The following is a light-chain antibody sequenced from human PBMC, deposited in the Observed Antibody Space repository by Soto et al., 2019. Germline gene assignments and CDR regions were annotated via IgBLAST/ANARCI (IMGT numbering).Light chain of an antibody. CDR3: FQSPHSPPYT. V-gene: IGKV2-30*01. Sequence: DVVMTQSPLSLPVTLGQPASISCRSSQSLAYSDGNTYLNWFQQRPGQSPRRLIYKVSNRDSGVPHRFSGSRSCTDFTLKIIRVEAVYVALYYSFQSPHSPPYTFGQGTKLEIQ. CDR2: KVS. J-gene: IGKJ2*01. CDR1: QSLAYSDGNTY.